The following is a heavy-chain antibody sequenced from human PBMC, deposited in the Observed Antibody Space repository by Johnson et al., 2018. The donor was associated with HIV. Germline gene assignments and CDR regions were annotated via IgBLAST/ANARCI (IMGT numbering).Heavy chain of an antibody. CDR3: AKDNVDSSWYAGAFDI. J-gene: IGHJ3*02. D-gene: IGHD6-13*01. Sequence: VQLVESGGGVVRPGGSLRLSCAASGFTFDDYAMHWVRQAPGKGLEWVSGISWNSGSIGYADSVKGRFTISRDNAKNSLYLQMNSLRAEDTALYYCAKDNVDSSWYAGAFDIWGQGTMVTVSS. CDR1: GFTFDDYA. V-gene: IGHV3-9*01. CDR2: ISWNSGSI.